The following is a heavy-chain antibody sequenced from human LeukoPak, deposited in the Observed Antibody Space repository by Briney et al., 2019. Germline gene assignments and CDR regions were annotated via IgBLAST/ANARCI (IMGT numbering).Heavy chain of an antibody. CDR2: ISNSGSSI. D-gene: IGHD6-13*01. J-gene: IGHJ6*03. Sequence: GGSLRLSCAASGFTFSDSYMTWIRQAPGKGLEWVSYISNSGSSIYYADSVKGRFTTSRDNAKSSLYLQMNSLRAEDTAVYYCARDQIAAAVSYYYYYMDVWGKGTTVTISS. V-gene: IGHV3-11*04. CDR3: ARDQIAAAVSYYYYYMDV. CDR1: GFTFSDSY.